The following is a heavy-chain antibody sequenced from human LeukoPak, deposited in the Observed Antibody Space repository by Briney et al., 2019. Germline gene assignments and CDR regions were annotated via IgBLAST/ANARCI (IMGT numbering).Heavy chain of an antibody. D-gene: IGHD6-19*01. CDR3: ARHQPLIAVASAGYFDL. Sequence: SETLSLTCTVSGGSINSYYWSWIRQPPGKGLEWIGHIYYSGYSSYTPSLKSRVTISVDTSKNQFSLKLSFVTAADTAVYYCARHQPLIAVASAGYFDLWGRGTLVTVSS. V-gene: IGHV4-59*08. CDR1: GGSINSYY. J-gene: IGHJ2*01. CDR2: IYYSGYS.